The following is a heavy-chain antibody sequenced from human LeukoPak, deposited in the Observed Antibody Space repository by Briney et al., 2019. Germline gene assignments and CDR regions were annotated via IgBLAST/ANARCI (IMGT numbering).Heavy chain of an antibody. CDR1: GFTFSSYW. CDR2: VKQDGSEK. D-gene: IGHD3-22*01. CDR3: ANLNGPTYYYDSSGYYQLFDY. Sequence: GGSLRLSCAASGFTFSSYWMSWVRQAPGKGLEWVANVKQDGSEKYYVDSVKGRFTISRDNSKNTLYLQMNSLRAEDTAVYYCANLNGPTYYYDSSGYYQLFDYWGQGTLVTVSS. V-gene: IGHV3-7*03. J-gene: IGHJ4*02.